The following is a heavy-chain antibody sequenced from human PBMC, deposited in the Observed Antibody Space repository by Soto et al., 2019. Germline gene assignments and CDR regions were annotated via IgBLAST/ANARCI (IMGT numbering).Heavy chain of an antibody. D-gene: IGHD6-19*01. CDR3: ARYLMRSGGYGIAY. J-gene: IGHJ4*02. CDR1: GYTFTNYG. V-gene: IGHV1-18*01. CDR2: ISTYNGKT. Sequence: ASVKVSCKTSGYTFTNYGLNWVRHAPGQGFEWIGWISTYNGKTNYAQKFQGRVTMTTDTSTGTAYMEMRSLRSDDTAVYFCARYLMRSGGYGIAYRGRGTLVTVSS.